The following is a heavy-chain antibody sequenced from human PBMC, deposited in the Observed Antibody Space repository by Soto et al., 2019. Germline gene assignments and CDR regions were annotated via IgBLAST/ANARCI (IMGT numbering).Heavy chain of an antibody. D-gene: IGHD3-10*01. J-gene: IGHJ6*02. CDR1: GFTFSSYS. CDR2: ISSSSSTI. V-gene: IGHV3-48*02. Sequence: GGSLRLSCAASGFTFSSYSMNWVRQAPGKGLEWVSYISSSSSTIYYADSVKGRFTISRDNAKNSLYLQMNSLRDEDTAVYYCARIPRATMVRGTKKTYYYGMDVWGQGTTVTVSS. CDR3: ARIPRATMVRGTKKTYYYGMDV.